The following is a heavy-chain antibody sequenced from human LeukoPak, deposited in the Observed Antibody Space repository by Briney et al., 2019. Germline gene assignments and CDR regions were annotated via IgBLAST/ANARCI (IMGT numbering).Heavy chain of an antibody. Sequence: SETLSLTCTVSGGSISSSSYYWGWIRQPTGKGLEWIRSIYYSGSTYYNPSLKSRVTISVDTSKNQFSLKLSSVTAADTAVYYCATTTGYSRQPNDYWGQGTLVTVSS. J-gene: IGHJ4*02. V-gene: IGHV4-39*01. D-gene: IGHD6-13*01. CDR3: ATTTGYSRQPNDY. CDR2: IYYSGST. CDR1: GGSISSSSYY.